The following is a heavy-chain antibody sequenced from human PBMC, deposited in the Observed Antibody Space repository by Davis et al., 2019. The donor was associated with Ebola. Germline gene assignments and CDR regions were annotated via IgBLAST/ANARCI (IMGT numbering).Heavy chain of an antibody. D-gene: IGHD1-26*01. J-gene: IGHJ4*02. V-gene: IGHV3-23*01. CDR1: EFTFSTYA. Sequence: PGGSLRLSCAASEFTFSTYAMSWVRQAPGKGLEWVSGISGSGDSTYYADYLKGRFTISRDNSKNTLYLQMNSLRPEDTAVYFCASGLVGGQGGFDFWGQGNLVTVSS. CDR2: ISGSGDST. CDR3: ASGLVGGQGGFDF.